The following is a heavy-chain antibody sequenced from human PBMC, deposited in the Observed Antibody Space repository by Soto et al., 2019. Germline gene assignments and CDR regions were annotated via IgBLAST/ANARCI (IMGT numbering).Heavy chain of an antibody. CDR3: AHRVLRTVFGLVTTNAIYFDF. CDR1: GFSLTTSGVG. D-gene: IGHD3-3*01. V-gene: IGHV2-5*02. CDR2: IYWDDDK. Sequence: QITLNESGPTVVRPTETLTLTCRVSGFSLTTSGVGVGWIRQSPGKAPEWLALIYWDDDKRYSASLTSRLTITKDTSKNQVVLTVSDLDPTDTATYYCAHRVLRTVFGLVTTNAIYFDFWGQGTPVAVSS. J-gene: IGHJ4*02.